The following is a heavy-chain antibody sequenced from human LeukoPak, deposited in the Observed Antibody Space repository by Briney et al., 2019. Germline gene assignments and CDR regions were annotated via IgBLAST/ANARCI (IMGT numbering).Heavy chain of an antibody. Sequence: GGSLRLSCAASGFTLSTFDMNWVRQAPGKGLEWVSSISTSSRYIYYRDSVKGRFTISRDDAKNSLYLQMNSLTVEDTAVYHCARADCSGSTCYLRHSWFDPWGQGTLVTVSS. CDR2: ISTSSRYI. CDR3: ARADCSGSTCYLRHSWFDP. V-gene: IGHV3-21*06. CDR1: GFTLSTFD. D-gene: IGHD2-2*01. J-gene: IGHJ5*02.